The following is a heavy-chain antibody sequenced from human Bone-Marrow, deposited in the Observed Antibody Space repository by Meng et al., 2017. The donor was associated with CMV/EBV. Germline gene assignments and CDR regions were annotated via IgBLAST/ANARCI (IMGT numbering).Heavy chain of an antibody. J-gene: IGHJ3*02. D-gene: IGHD2-15*01. V-gene: IGHV3-48*03. CDR3: GRLGYCSGGSCYKGQGSLQGVAFDI. CDR2: ISSSGSTI. CDR1: VFTFSSYE. Sequence: GGSLRLSCAASVFTFSSYEMNWVRQAPGKGLEWVSYISSSGSTIYYADSVKGRFTISRENAKNSLYRQMNSLRAEDTAVYYCGRLGYCSGGSCYKGQGSLQGVAFDIWGHGTMVTVSS.